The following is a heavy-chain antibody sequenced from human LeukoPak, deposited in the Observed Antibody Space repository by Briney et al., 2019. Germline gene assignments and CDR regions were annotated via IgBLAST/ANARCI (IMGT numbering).Heavy chain of an antibody. J-gene: IGHJ6*03. V-gene: IGHV3-21*01. D-gene: IGHD6-19*01. CDR3: ARASGWYERGSDYYYYMDV. CDR2: ISSTSSYI. CDR1: GFTFSSYS. Sequence: GGSLRLSCAASGFTFSSYSMNWVRQAPGKGLEWVSSISSTSSYIYYADSVKGRFTISRDNAKNSLYLQMNSLRAEDTAVYCCARASGWYERGSDYYYYMDVWGKGTTVTVSS.